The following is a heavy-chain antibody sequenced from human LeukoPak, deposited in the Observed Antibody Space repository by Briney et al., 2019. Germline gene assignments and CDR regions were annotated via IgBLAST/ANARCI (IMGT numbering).Heavy chain of an antibody. CDR1: GFTFSGSA. Sequence: PGGSLRLSCAASGFTFSGSAMHWVRQASGKGLEWVGRIRSKANSYATAYAASVKGRFTISRDDSKNTAYLQMNSLRAEDTAVYYCARGLPPARHAFDIWGQGTMVTVSS. CDR3: ARGLPPARHAFDI. V-gene: IGHV3-73*01. J-gene: IGHJ3*02. D-gene: IGHD5-12*01. CDR2: IRSKANSYAT.